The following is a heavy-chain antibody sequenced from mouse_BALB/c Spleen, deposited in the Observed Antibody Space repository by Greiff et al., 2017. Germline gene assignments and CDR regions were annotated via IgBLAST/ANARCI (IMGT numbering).Heavy chain of an antibody. CDR1: GYAFSSYW. V-gene: IGHV1-80*01. CDR3: AREAILRLLPMDY. J-gene: IGHJ4*01. CDR2: IYPGDGDT. D-gene: IGHD1-2*01. Sequence: QVQLKQSGAELVRPGSSVKISCKASGYAFSSYWMNWVKQRPGQGLEWIGQIYPGDGDTNYNGKFKGKATLTADKSSSTAYMQLSSLTSEDSAVYFCAREAILRLLPMDYWGQGTSVTVSS.